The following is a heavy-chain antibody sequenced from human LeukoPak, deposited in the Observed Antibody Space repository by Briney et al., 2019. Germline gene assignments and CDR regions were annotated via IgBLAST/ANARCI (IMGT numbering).Heavy chain of an antibody. CDR3: ARDATYYYDSSNYSPEGSDY. V-gene: IGHV1-18*01. Sequence: ASVKVSCKASGYTFTSYGISWARQAPGQGLEWMGWISAYNGNTNYAQKLQGRVTMTTDTSTSTAYMELRSLRSDDTAVYYCARDATYYYDSSNYSPEGSDYWGQGTLVTVSS. J-gene: IGHJ4*02. D-gene: IGHD3-22*01. CDR2: ISAYNGNT. CDR1: GYTFTSYG.